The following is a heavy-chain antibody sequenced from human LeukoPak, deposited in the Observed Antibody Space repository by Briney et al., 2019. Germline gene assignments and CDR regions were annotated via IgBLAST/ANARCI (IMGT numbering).Heavy chain of an antibody. J-gene: IGHJ5*02. V-gene: IGHV1-8*03. Sequence: ASVKVSCKASGYTFTSYDINWVRQATGQGLEWMGWMNPNSGNTGYAQKFQGRVTITRNTSISTAYMELSSLRSEDTAVYYCATDHIAAAGTGFAPWGQGTLVTVSS. CDR2: MNPNSGNT. D-gene: IGHD6-13*01. CDR3: ATDHIAAAGTGFAP. CDR1: GYTFTSYD.